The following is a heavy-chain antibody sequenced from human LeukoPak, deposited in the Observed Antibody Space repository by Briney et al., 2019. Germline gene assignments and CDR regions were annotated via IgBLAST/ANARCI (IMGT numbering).Heavy chain of an antibody. CDR2: ISSSGSTI. Sequence: GGSLRLSCAASGFTFSSYEMNWVRQAPGKGLEWVSYISSSGSTIYYADSVKVRFTISRDNAKNSLYLQMNSLRAEDTAVYYCAREDGGFLEWPAPFDPWGQGTLVTVSS. CDR1: GFTFSSYE. CDR3: AREDGGFLEWPAPFDP. J-gene: IGHJ5*02. D-gene: IGHD3-3*01. V-gene: IGHV3-48*03.